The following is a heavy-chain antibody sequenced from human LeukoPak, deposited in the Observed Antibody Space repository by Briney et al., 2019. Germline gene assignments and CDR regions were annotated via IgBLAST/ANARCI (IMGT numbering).Heavy chain of an antibody. D-gene: IGHD2-8*01. Sequence: GGSLRLSCAASGFAFNTYSMKWVRQAPGKGPEWVSLISSTSLYKYYADSAKGRFTISRDNAKNSLYLQMNSLRAEDTAVYYCAKRAPGFTLGYSGPRPVYLRPWGRGTLVTVSS. V-gene: IGHV3-21*01. J-gene: IGHJ2*01. CDR3: AKRAPGFTLGYSGPRPVYLRP. CDR2: ISSTSLYK. CDR1: GFAFNTYS.